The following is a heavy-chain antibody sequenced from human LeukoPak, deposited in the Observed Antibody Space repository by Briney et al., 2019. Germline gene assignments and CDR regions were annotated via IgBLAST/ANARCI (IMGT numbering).Heavy chain of an antibody. J-gene: IGHJ4*02. D-gene: IGHD3-22*01. CDR1: GYTFTGYY. CDR3: AKDKYYYDSSGPENFDY. V-gene: IGHV1-2*02. Sequence: ASVKVSCKASGYTFTGYYTHWVRQAPGQGLEWMGWINPNSGGTNYAQKFQGRVTMTRDTSISTAYMELSRLRSDDTAVYYCAKDKYYYDSSGPENFDYWGQGTLVTVSS. CDR2: INPNSGGT.